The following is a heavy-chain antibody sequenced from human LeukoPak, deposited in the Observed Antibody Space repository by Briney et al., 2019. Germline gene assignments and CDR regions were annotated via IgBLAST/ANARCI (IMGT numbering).Heavy chain of an antibody. J-gene: IGHJ4*02. CDR2: IYYSGNT. CDR3: ARAFIGGTNYFDS. V-gene: IGHV4-59*06. Sequence: SETLSLTCTVSGGSISSYYWSWIRQPPGRGLEWLGYIYYSGNTYYNPSLKRRGTISVDTSKNQFSLELSSLTAADTAVYYCARAFIGGTNYFDSWGQGTLVTVSS. D-gene: IGHD1-14*01. CDR1: GGSISSYY.